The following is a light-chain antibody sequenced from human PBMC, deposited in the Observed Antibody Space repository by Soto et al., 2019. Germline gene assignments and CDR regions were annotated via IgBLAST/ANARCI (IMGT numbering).Light chain of an antibody. CDR3: QQSYGTLP. J-gene: IGKJ4*01. V-gene: IGKV1-39*01. CDR1: ANIRRN. Sequence: DIQMTQSPASLSASAGDRVSITCRASANIRRNLNWYQQKPGKAPKLLIYAASRLQSGVPSRFSGSGFGADFTLTISGLQPDDFATYFCQQSYGTLPFGGGTKVEIK. CDR2: AAS.